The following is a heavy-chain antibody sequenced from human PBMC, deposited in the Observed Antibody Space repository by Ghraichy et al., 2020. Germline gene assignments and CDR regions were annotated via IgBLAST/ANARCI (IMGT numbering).Heavy chain of an antibody. D-gene: IGHD3-22*01. V-gene: IGHV4-30-2*01. Sequence: TLSLTCAVSGGSISSGGYSWSWIRQPPGKGLEWIGYIYHSGSTYYNPSLKSRVTISVDRSKNQFSLKLSSVTAADTAVYYCARGPYDSSGYYLNGGEIDPWGQGTLVTVSS. CDR3: ARGPYDSSGYYLNGGEIDP. J-gene: IGHJ5*02. CDR1: GGSISSGGYS. CDR2: IYHSGST.